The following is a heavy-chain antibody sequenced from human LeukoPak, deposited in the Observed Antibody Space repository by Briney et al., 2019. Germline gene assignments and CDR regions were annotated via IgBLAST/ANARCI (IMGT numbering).Heavy chain of an antibody. V-gene: IGHV3-15*01. J-gene: IGHJ4*02. D-gene: IGHD1-26*01. Sequence: PGGSLRLSCAASGFTFSNAWMSWVRQAPGKGLEWVGRIKSKTDGWTTDYAAPVKGRFTISRDDSKNTLYLQMNSLKTEDTAVYYCTTEFRGLTVHRYRRERYYFDYWGQGTLVTVSS. CDR1: GFTFSNAW. CDR3: TTEFRGLTVHRYRRERYYFDY. CDR2: IKSKTDGWTT.